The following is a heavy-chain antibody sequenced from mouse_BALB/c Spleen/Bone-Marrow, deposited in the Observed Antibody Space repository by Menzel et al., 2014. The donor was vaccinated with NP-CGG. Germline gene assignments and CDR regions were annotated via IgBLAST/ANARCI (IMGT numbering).Heavy chain of an antibody. V-gene: IGHV3-2*02. CDR3: ARWDYGDYAMDY. CDR1: GNSITSDYA. Sequence: ESGPGLVKPSQSLSLTCTVTGNSITSDYAWNWIRQFQGNKLEWMGYISYSSSTNNNPSLKSRISIIRDTSKNQFFLQLNSVTAEDTATYYCARWDYGDYAMDYWSQRTTITISS. CDR2: ISYSSST. D-gene: IGHD1-2*01. J-gene: IGHJ4*01.